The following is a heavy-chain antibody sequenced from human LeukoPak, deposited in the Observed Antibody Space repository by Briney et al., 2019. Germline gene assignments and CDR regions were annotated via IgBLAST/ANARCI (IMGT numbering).Heavy chain of an antibody. CDR2: IIPILGVA. D-gene: IGHD3-22*01. CDR3: ATYYYDTSEVLDY. CDR1: GGTFDRIG. Sequence: SVKVSCKASGGTFDRIGITWLRQAPGHGLDWMGRIIPILGVANYPQKFQDRATITADKSTTTVYMQLSSLRSEDTAVYYCATYYYDTSEVLDYWGQGTLITVSS. V-gene: IGHV1-69*04. J-gene: IGHJ4*02.